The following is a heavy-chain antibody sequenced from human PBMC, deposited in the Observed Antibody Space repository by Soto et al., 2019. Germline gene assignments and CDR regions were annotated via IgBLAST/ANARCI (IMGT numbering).Heavy chain of an antibody. J-gene: IGHJ6*02. V-gene: IGHV3-30*18. Sequence: QVQMVESGGGVVQPGRSLRLSCAASGFTFKSYGMHWVRQAPGKGLEWVAVISYDGSHKYYGDSVKGRFTISRDNSKKTLDLQRNSLRAEDTAVYYCAKDVSTMVRTVYNYYGMDVWGQGTTVTVSS. CDR2: ISYDGSHK. CDR3: AKDVSTMVRTVYNYYGMDV. D-gene: IGHD3-10*01. CDR1: GFTFKSYG.